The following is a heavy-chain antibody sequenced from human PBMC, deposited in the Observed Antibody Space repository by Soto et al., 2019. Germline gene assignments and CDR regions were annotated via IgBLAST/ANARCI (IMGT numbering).Heavy chain of an antibody. CDR2: INPSGGST. D-gene: IGHD6-13*01. V-gene: IGHV1-46*01. CDR1: EYTFTDYY. Sequence: QMQLVQSGAEVKKPGASVKLSCKSSEYTFTDYYIHWVRQAPGQGLEWMGLINPSGGSTSYEQKFQGRVTMTRDTSTSTLYMELSSLRSEDTAVYYCATAAYSTSWYDFWGQGTLVTVSS. CDR3: ATAAYSTSWYDF. J-gene: IGHJ5*01.